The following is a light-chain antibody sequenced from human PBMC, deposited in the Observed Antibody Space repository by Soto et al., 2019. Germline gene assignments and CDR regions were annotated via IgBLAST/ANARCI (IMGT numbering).Light chain of an antibody. V-gene: IGKV3-20*01. Sequence: EIVLTQSPGTLSVSPGERATLSCRASETISSNHLAWYQQKPGQAPSLLIYGTSSRATGIPDRFSGSGSGTDFTLTISRLEPEDSAIYYCQQYVSWPFGQGTKVEIK. CDR1: ETISSNH. CDR2: GTS. J-gene: IGKJ1*01. CDR3: QQYVSWP.